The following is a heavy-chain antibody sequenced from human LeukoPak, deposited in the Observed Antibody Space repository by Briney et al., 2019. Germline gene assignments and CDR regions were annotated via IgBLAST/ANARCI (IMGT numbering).Heavy chain of an antibody. Sequence: ASVKVSCKASGYTFTSYDINWVRQATGQGLEWMGWMNPNSGNTGYAQKFQGRVTMTRNTSISTAYMELSSLRSEDTAVYYCARDNCSSTSCYGDNFDYWGQGTLVTVSS. D-gene: IGHD2-2*01. CDR2: MNPNSGNT. V-gene: IGHV1-8*01. CDR1: GYTFTSYD. CDR3: ARDNCSSTSCYGDNFDY. J-gene: IGHJ4*02.